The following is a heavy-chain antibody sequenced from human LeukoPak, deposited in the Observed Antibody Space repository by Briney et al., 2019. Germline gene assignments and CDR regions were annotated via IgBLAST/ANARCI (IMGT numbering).Heavy chain of an antibody. Sequence: SETPSLTCAVYGGSFSGYYWSWIRQPPGKGLEWIGEINHSGSTNYNPSLKSRVTISFDTSKNQFSLKLSSVTAADTAVYYCARGRAFFDWGQGTLVTVSS. J-gene: IGHJ4*02. D-gene: IGHD3-3*02. V-gene: IGHV4-34*01. CDR2: INHSGST. CDR3: ARGRAFFD. CDR1: GGSFSGYY.